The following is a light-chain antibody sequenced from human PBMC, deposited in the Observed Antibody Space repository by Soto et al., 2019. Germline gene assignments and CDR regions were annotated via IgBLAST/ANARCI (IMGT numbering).Light chain of an antibody. CDR1: QSVSSSY. Sequence: EIVLTQSPGTLSLSPGERATLSCRASQSVSSSYLAWYQQKPGQAPRLLIYGASSRATGIPDRFSGSGSGTDSTLTISRLEPEDFAVYYCQQYGSSLWKFGQGTKVEIK. CDR3: QQYGSSLWK. CDR2: GAS. J-gene: IGKJ1*01. V-gene: IGKV3-20*01.